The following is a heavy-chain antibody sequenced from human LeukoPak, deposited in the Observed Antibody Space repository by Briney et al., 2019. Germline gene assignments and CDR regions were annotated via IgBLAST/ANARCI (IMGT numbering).Heavy chain of an antibody. CDR2: IYYSGST. D-gene: IGHD1-26*01. CDR1: GGSLSSYS. CDR3: ARHGPSSGSYNDY. J-gene: IGHJ4*02. Sequence: SETLSLTCTVSGGSLSSYSWSWIRQPPGKGLDWIGNIYYSGSTNYNPSLKSRVTISVDTSKNQFSLKLTSVTDADTAVYYCARHGPSSGSYNDYWGQGTLVTVSS. V-gene: IGHV4-59*08.